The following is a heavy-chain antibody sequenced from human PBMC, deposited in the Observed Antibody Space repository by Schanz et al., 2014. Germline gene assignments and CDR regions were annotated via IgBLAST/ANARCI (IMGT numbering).Heavy chain of an antibody. D-gene: IGHD3-3*01. CDR2: ISWNSGSI. J-gene: IGHJ4*02. CDR1: GFTFDDHA. CDR3: VKDIYDFWSGNFDY. Sequence: EVQLVESGGGLVKPGGSLKLSCAASGFTFDDHAMHWVRQAPGKGLEWVSGISWNSGSIGYEDSVKGRFTISRDNAKNSLYLQRNSLRAEDTALYFCVKDIYDFWSGNFDYWGQGTLVTVSS. V-gene: IGHV3-9*01.